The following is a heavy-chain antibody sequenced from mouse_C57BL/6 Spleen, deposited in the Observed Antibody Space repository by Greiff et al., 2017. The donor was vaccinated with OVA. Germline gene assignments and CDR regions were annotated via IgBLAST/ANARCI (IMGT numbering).Heavy chain of an antibody. CDR3: ARSTGAWFAY. V-gene: IGHV1-61*01. D-gene: IGHD3-2*02. Sequence: VKLQQPGAELVRPGSSVKLSCKASGYTFTSYWMDWVKQRPGQGLEWIGNIYPSDSETHYNQKFKDKATLTVDKSSSTAYMQLSSLTSDDSAVYYCARSTGAWFAYWGQGTLVTVSA. CDR1: GYTFTSYW. CDR2: IYPSDSET. J-gene: IGHJ3*01.